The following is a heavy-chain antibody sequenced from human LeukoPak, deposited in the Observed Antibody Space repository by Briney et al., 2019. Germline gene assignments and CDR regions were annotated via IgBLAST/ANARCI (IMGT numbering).Heavy chain of an antibody. CDR3: ARRYYYDSSGYYY. V-gene: IGHV3-30*02. D-gene: IGHD3-22*01. CDR1: GFTFSSYG. CDR2: IRYDGSNK. J-gene: IGHJ4*02. Sequence: GGSLRLSCAASGFTFSSYGVHWVRQAPGKGLEWVAFIRYDGSNKYYADSVKGRFTISRDNSKNTLYLQMNSLRAEGTAVYYCARRYYYDSSGYYYWGQGTLVTVSS.